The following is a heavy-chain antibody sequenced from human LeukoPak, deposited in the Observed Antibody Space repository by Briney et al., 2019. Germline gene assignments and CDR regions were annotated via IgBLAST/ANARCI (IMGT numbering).Heavy chain of an antibody. J-gene: IGHJ4*02. D-gene: IGHD3-3*01. CDR2: IYYSGST. Sequence: SETLSLTCTVSGGSISSGGYYWSWIRQHPGKGLEWIGYIYYSGSTYDNPSLKSRVTISVDTSKNQFSLKLSSVTAADTAVYYCARGGYDFWSGYSRPNYFDYWGQGTLVTVSS. CDR1: GGSISSGGYY. CDR3: ARGGYDFWSGYSRPNYFDY. V-gene: IGHV4-31*03.